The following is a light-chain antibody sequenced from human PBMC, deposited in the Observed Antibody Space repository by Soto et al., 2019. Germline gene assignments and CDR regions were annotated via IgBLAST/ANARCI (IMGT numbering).Light chain of an antibody. V-gene: IGKV3-20*01. CDR3: QQYGSSPRT. CDR1: QSVSSSY. Sequence: EIVLTQSPGSLSLSPGDRATLSCGASQSVSSSYLAWYQQKPGEAPRLLIYGASTRATGLPDRFSGSGSGTDFTLTISRLEPEDFAVYYCQQYGSSPRTFGQGTKVEIK. CDR2: GAS. J-gene: IGKJ1*01.